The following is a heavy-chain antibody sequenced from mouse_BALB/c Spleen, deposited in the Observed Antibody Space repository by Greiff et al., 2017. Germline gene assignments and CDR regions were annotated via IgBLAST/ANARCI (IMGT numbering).Heavy chain of an antibody. Sequence: QVQLKESGPGLVAPSQSLSITCTVSGFSLTSYGVHWVRQPPGKGLEWLGVIWAGGSTNYNSALMSRLSISKDNSKSQVFLKMNSLQTDDTAMYYCARDYDYDGGPWFAYWGQGTLVTVSA. D-gene: IGHD2-4*01. CDR1: GFSLTSYG. V-gene: IGHV2-9*02. CDR2: IWAGGST. CDR3: ARDYDYDGGPWFAY. J-gene: IGHJ3*01.